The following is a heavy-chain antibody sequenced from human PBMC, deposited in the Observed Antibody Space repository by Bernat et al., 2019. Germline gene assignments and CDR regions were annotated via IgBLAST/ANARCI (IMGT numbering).Heavy chain of an antibody. CDR2: INHSGST. J-gene: IGHJ4*02. D-gene: IGHD3-10*01. Sequence: QVQLQQWGAGLLKPSETLSLTCAVYGGSFSGYYWSWIRQPPGKGLEWIGEINHSGSTNYNPSLKSRVTISVDTSKNQFSLKLSSVTAADTAVYYCARGKRVVRGVIRFGRVAYYFDYWGQGTLVTVSS. CDR3: ARGKRVVRGVIRFGRVAYYFDY. CDR1: GGSFSGYY. V-gene: IGHV4-34*01.